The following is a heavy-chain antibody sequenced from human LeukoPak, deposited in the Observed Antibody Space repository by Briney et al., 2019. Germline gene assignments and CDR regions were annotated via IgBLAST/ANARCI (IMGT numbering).Heavy chain of an antibody. CDR3: ARWYYYDSSGYVDY. CDR1: GGSISSSSYY. V-gene: IGHV4-39*07. D-gene: IGHD3-22*01. CDR2: IYYSGST. J-gene: IGHJ4*02. Sequence: ETLSLTCTVSGGSISSSSYYWGWIRQPPGKGLEWIGSIYYSGSTYYNPSLKSRVTISVDKSKNQFSLKLSSVTAADTAVYYCARWYYYDSSGYVDYWGQGTLVTVSS.